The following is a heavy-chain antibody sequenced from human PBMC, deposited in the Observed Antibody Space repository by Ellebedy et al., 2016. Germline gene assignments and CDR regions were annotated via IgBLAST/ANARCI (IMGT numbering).Heavy chain of an antibody. CDR1: GGSISSYY. CDR2: IYYSGST. CDR3: ARRNTAMAVDDAFDI. Sequence: SETLSLTCTVSGGSISSYYWSWIRQPPGKGLEWIGYIYYSGSTNYNPSLKSRVTISVDTSKNQFSLKLSSVTAADTAVYYWARRNTAMAVDDAFDIWGQGTMVTVSS. J-gene: IGHJ3*02. V-gene: IGHV4-59*08. D-gene: IGHD5-18*01.